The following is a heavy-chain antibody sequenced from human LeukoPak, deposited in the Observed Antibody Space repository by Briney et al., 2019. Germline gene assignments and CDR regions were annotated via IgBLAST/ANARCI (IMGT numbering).Heavy chain of an antibody. CDR1: GFTFSSYG. CDR3: AKDQSSGYYKTFDY. D-gene: IGHD3-22*01. Sequence: GGSLRLSCAASGFTFSSYGMHWVRQAPGKGLEWVAFIRYDGSNKYYADSVKGRFTISRDNSKNTLYLQMNSLRAEDTAVYYCAKDQSSGYYKTFDYWGQGTLVTVSS. V-gene: IGHV3-30*02. J-gene: IGHJ4*02. CDR2: IRYDGSNK.